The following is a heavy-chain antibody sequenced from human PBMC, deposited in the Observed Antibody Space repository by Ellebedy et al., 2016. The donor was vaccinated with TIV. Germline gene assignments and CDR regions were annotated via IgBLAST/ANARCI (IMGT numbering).Heavy chain of an antibody. CDR1: GGSIGAYY. Sequence: GSLRLXCTVSGGSIGAYYWSWIRQPPGKGLEWIGYIYYTGSTNYNPSLKSRVTISVDTSKNQFSLKLSSVTVADTAVYYCARHRYYDSSAKYWGQGTLVTVSS. J-gene: IGHJ4*02. CDR3: ARHRYYDSSAKY. CDR2: IYYTGST. D-gene: IGHD3-22*01. V-gene: IGHV4-59*01.